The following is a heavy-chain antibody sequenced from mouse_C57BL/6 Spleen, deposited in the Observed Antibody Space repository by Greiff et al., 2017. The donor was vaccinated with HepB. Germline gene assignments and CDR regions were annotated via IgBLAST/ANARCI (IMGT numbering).Heavy chain of an antibody. V-gene: IGHV1-82*01. J-gene: IGHJ4*01. CDR1: GYAFSSSW. D-gene: IGHD4-1*01. Sequence: QVQLQQSGPELVKPRASVKISCKASGYAFSSSWMNWVKQRPGKGLEWIGRIYPGDGDTNYNGKFKGKATLTADKSSSTAYMQLSSLTSEDSAVYFCARNWDRDAMDYWGQGTSVTVSS. CDR2: IYPGDGDT. CDR3: ARNWDRDAMDY.